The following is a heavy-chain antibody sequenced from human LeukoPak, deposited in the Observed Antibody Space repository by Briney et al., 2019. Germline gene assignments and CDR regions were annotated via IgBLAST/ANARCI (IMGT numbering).Heavy chain of an antibody. CDR2: ISSSSSYI. D-gene: IGHD2-2*01. V-gene: IGHV3-21*01. Sequence: PGGSLRLSCAASGFTFSSYSMNWVRQAPGKGLEWVSSISSSSSYIYYADSVKGRFTISRDNAKNSLYLQMNSLRAEDTAVYYCARAGAGYCSSTSCHEIAFDIWGQGTMVTVSS. J-gene: IGHJ3*02. CDR1: GFTFSSYS. CDR3: ARAGAGYCSSTSCHEIAFDI.